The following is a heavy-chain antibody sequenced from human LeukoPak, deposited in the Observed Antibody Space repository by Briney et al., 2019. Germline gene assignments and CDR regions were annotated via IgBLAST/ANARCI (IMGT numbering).Heavy chain of an antibody. D-gene: IGHD5-24*01. CDR1: GGSFSGYY. CDR2: INHSGST. Sequence: PSETLSLTCAAYGGSFSGYYWSWIRQPPGKGLEWIGEINHSGSTNYNPSLNSRVTISVDTSKNQFSLKLSSVTAADTAVYYCARGGSRWLPNPRFDYWGQGTLVTVSS. V-gene: IGHV4-34*01. J-gene: IGHJ4*02. CDR3: ARGGSRWLPNPRFDY.